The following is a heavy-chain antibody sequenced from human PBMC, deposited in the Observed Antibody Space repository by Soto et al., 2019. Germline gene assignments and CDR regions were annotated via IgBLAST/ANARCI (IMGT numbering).Heavy chain of an antibody. Sequence: GGSLRLSCAASGVTFSSYAMHWVRQAPGKGLEYVSAISSNGGSTYYANSVKGRFTISRDNSKNTLYLQMGSLRAEDMAVYYCARDQRYCSSTSCYFVGGYYQHWGQGTLDTVSS. V-gene: IGHV3-64*01. D-gene: IGHD2-2*01. CDR1: GVTFSSYA. CDR2: ISSNGGST. J-gene: IGHJ1*01. CDR3: ARDQRYCSSTSCYFVGGYYQH.